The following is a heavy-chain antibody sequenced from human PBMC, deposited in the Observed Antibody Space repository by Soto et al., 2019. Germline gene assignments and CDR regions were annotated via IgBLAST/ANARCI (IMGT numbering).Heavy chain of an antibody. CDR3: ARDVYGSGIRFGMDV. J-gene: IGHJ6*02. V-gene: IGHV1-8*01. D-gene: IGHD3-10*01. Sequence: QVQLVQSGAEVKKPGASVKVSCKASGYMFTSYHIYWMRQATGQGLEWMGWVSPSSGDTGYAQKFQGRVTLTRDTSVRTAYMELSSQRSEDTAVYYCARDVYGSGIRFGMDVWGQGTTVIVSS. CDR2: VSPSSGDT. CDR1: GYMFTSYH.